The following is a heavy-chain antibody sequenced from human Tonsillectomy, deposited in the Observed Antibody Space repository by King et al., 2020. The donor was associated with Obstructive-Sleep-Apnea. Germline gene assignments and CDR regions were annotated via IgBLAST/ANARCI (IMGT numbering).Heavy chain of an antibody. CDR2: ISAYNGNT. CDR3: ARGGGEWELPRGGNLFDY. D-gene: IGHD1-26*01. V-gene: IGHV1-18*01. CDR1: GYTFTSYG. Sequence: VQLVESGAEVKKPGASVKVSCKASGYTFTSYGISWVRQAPGQGLEWMGWISAYNGNTNYAQKLQGRVTMTTDTSTSTAYMELRSLRTDDTAVYDCARGGGEWELPRGGNLFDYWGQGTLVTVSS. J-gene: IGHJ4*02.